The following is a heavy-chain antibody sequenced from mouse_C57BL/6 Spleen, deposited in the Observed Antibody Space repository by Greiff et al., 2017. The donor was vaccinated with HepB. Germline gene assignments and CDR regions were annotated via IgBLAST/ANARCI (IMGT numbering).Heavy chain of an antibody. J-gene: IGHJ3*01. V-gene: IGHV1-55*01. CDR3: AREGASAYFFAY. CDR2: IYPGSGST. D-gene: IGHD3-1*01. CDR1: GYTFTSYW. Sequence: VQLQQSGAELVKPGASVKMSCKASGYTFTSYWITWVKQRPGQGLEWIGDIYPGSGSTNYNEKFKSKATLTVDTSSSTAYMQLSSLTSEDSAVYYCAREGASAYFFAYWGQGTLVTVSA.